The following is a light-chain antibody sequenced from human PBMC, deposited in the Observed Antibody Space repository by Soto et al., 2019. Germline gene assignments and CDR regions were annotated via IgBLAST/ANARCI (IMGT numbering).Light chain of an antibody. CDR1: SSDIGAYNY. CDR3: SSYTGGNTYWI. Sequence: QSALTQPRSVSGSPGQSITISCTGTSSDIGAYNYVSWYQQHPGKAPKVIIFEVSNRPSGVSNRFSGSKSGNTASLSISGLQPEDEADYHCSSYTGGNTYWIFGGGTKLTVL. V-gene: IGLV2-14*01. J-gene: IGLJ3*02. CDR2: EVS.